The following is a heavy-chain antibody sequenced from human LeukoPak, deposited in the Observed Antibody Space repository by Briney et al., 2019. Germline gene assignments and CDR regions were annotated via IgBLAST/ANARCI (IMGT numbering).Heavy chain of an antibody. CDR3: GRNLGSGSDH. D-gene: IGHD3-10*01. CDR1: GASVSSDY. Sequence: SGTLSLTCTVSGASVSSDYWNWIRQSPGRGLEWIGYTHYRGDINYNPSLKSRLTMSVDASSNQVSLKLSSVTAADAAVYYCGRNLGSGSDHWGQGTLVTVSS. J-gene: IGHJ4*02. V-gene: IGHV4-59*02. CDR2: THYRGDI.